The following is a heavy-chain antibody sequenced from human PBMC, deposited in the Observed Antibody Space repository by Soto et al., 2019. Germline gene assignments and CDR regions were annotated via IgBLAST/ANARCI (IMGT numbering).Heavy chain of an antibody. CDR3: TRSGAGYDYLDY. Sequence: GGSLRLSCTASGFTFGDYALSWVRQAPGKGLEWVSFIRSKAYGGTPEHAASVKGRFTISRDDSRNIAYLQMNSLKSEDTAMYFCTRSGAGYDYLDYWGQGTLVTVSS. D-gene: IGHD5-12*01. J-gene: IGHJ4*02. CDR2: IRSKAYGGTP. CDR1: GFTFGDYA. V-gene: IGHV3-49*04.